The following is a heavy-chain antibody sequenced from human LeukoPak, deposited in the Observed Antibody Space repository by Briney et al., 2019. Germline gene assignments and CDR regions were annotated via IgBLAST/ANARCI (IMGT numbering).Heavy chain of an antibody. CDR2: IGIDSGNT. V-gene: IGHV3-48*01. Sequence: PGGSLRPSCTASGFPFIEYSMNWVRQVPGKGLEWISYIGIDSGNTKYADSVRGRFTISADKAKNSLYLQMNRLRVEDTAVYYCARDHNYAFDNWGQGTLVSVAS. CDR3: ARDHNYAFDN. CDR1: GFPFIEYS. J-gene: IGHJ4*02. D-gene: IGHD1-1*01.